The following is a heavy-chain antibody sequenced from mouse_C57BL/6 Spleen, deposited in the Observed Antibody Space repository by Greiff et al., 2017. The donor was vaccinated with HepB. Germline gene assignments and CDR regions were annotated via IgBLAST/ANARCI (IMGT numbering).Heavy chain of an antibody. V-gene: IGHV2-9-1*01. CDR3: ARRSGSSPYYYAMDY. Sequence: VKLEESGPGLVAPSQSLSITCTVSGFSLTSYAISWVRQPPGKGLEWLGVIWTGGGTNYNSALKSRLSISKDNSKSQVFLKMNSLQTDDTARYYCARRSGSSPYYYAMDYWGQGTSVTVSS. CDR1: GFSLTSYA. CDR2: IWTGGGT. D-gene: IGHD1-1*01. J-gene: IGHJ4*01.